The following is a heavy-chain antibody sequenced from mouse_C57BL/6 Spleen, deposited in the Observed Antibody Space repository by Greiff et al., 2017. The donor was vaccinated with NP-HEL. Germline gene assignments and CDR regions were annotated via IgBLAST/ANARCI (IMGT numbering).Heavy chain of an antibody. CDR1: GFTFSSYG. J-gene: IGHJ4*01. Sequence: EVKLMESGGDLVKPGGSLKLSCAASGFTFSSYGMSWVRQTPDKRLEWVATISSGGSYTYYPDSVKGRFTISRDNAKNTLYLQMISLKSEDTAMYYCARHGYYGSSYDYYAMDYWGQGTSVTVSS. D-gene: IGHD1-1*01. V-gene: IGHV5-6*01. CDR3: ARHGYYGSSYDYYAMDY. CDR2: ISSGGSYT.